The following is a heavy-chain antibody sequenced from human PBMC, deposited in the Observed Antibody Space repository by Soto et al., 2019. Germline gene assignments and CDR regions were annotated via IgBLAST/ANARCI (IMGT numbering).Heavy chain of an antibody. Sequence: QVQLVQSGAEVKKPGSSVKVSCKASGGTFSSYAISWVRQAPGQGLGWMGGIIPIFGTANYAQKFQGRVTITADESTSTAYMELSSLRSEDTAVYYCARDPHYYDSSGYYTDYYYYGMDVWGQGTTVTVSS. D-gene: IGHD3-22*01. CDR1: GGTFSSYA. CDR2: IIPIFGTA. J-gene: IGHJ6*02. CDR3: ARDPHYYDSSGYYTDYYYYGMDV. V-gene: IGHV1-69*01.